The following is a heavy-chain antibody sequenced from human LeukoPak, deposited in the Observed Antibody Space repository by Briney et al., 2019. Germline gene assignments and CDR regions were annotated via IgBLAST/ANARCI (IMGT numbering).Heavy chain of an antibody. J-gene: IGHJ4*02. CDR2: ARNKANSYII. CDR1: GFTFSDHY. Sequence: GGSLRLSCLASGFTFSDHYMDWVRQTPGKGLEWVGRARNKANSYIIEYAASVRGRFTISRDDSKNSLYLQLNSLKTEDTAVYYCTRVNLRIGERFFDYWGRGTLVTVSS. V-gene: IGHV3-72*01. CDR3: TRVNLRIGERFFDY. D-gene: IGHD3-10*01.